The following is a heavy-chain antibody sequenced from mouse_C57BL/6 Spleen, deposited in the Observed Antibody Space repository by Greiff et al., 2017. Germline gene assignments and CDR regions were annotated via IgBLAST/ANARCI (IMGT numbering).Heavy chain of an antibody. D-gene: IGHD1-1*01. CDR3: ARSPITTVVEYDMDY. V-gene: IGHV1-55*01. CDR2: IYPGSGST. CDR1: GYTFTSYW. Sequence: QVQLQQPGAELVKPGASVKMSCKASGYTFTSYWITWVKQRPGQGLEWIGDIYPGSGSTHYNEKFKSQATLTVDPSASTAYMQLSSLTSEDSSVYYCARSPITTVVEYDMDYWGQGTTLTVSS. J-gene: IGHJ2*01.